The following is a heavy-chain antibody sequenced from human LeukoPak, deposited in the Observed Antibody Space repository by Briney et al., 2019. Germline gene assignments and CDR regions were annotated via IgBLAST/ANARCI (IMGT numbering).Heavy chain of an antibody. J-gene: IGHJ6*02. V-gene: IGHV4-59*01. D-gene: IGHD2-15*01. CDR3: AREGSAYGMDV. CDR1: GGSINHYY. CDR2: IYHSGTI. Sequence: SGTLSLTCTVSGGSINHYYWSWIRQPPGKGLEWIAYIYHSGTINYNPSLKSRVTISLDTSKSQVSLNLTSVTAADTAVYYCAREGSAYGMDVWGQGTTVTVSS.